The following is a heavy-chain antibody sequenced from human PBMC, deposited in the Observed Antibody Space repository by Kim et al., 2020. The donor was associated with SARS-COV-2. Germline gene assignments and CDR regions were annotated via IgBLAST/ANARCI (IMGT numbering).Heavy chain of an antibody. CDR1: GYTFTSYA. D-gene: IGHD6-6*01. Sequence: ASMKVSCKASGYTFTSYAMHWVRQAPGQRLEWMGWINAGNGNTKYSQKFQGRVTITRDTSASTAYMELSSLRSEDTAVYYCARAGYSSSDFDYWGQGTLVTVSS. CDR3: ARAGYSSSDFDY. V-gene: IGHV1-3*01. J-gene: IGHJ4*02. CDR2: INAGNGNT.